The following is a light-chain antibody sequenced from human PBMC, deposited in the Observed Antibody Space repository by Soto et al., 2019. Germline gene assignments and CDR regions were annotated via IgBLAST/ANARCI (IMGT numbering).Light chain of an antibody. CDR3: SSYAGGNIYG. CDR1: SSDVGGSDY. Sequence: QSVLTQPPSASGSPGQSVTISCNGTSSDVGGSDYVSWYQQHPGKAPKLMIYEVNTRPSGVPDRFSGSKSGNTASLTVSGLQADDEADYFCSSYAGGNIYGFGSGTKLTVL. CDR2: EVN. J-gene: IGLJ1*01. V-gene: IGLV2-8*01.